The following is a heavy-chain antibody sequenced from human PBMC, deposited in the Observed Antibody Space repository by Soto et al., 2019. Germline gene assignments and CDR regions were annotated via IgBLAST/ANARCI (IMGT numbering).Heavy chain of an antibody. Sequence: PGGSLRLSCAASGFTFSSYSMNWVRQAPGKGLEWVSYISSSSNTIYYADSVKGRFTSSRDNAKNSLYLQMNSLRAEDTAVYYCAEARSAGLAWFDPWGQGTLVTVSS. V-gene: IGHV3-48*01. CDR2: ISSSSNTI. J-gene: IGHJ5*02. CDR3: AEARSAGLAWFDP. D-gene: IGHD2-15*01. CDR1: GFTFSSYS.